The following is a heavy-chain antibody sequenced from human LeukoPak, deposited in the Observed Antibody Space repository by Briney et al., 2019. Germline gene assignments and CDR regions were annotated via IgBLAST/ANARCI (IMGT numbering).Heavy chain of an antibody. CDR3: ARGFGDPDDY. D-gene: IGHD2-21*01. CDR1: GFTFSRFG. Sequence: PGTSLRLSCAASGFTFSRFGMHWVRQAPGTGLEWVAVIWYDGGNKYYADSVKGRFTISRDNPKNTVYLEMNSLRVEDTAVYYCARGFGDPDDYWGQGTLVTVSS. CDR2: IWYDGGNK. V-gene: IGHV3-33*01. J-gene: IGHJ4*02.